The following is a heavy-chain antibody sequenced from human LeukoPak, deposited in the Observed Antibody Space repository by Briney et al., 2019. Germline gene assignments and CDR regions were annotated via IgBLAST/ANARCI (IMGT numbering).Heavy chain of an antibody. J-gene: IGHJ4*02. CDR2: INHSGST. CDR1: GGSFSGYY. V-gene: IGHV4-34*01. CDR3: ARRKKYYDFWSGYRKYYFDY. D-gene: IGHD3-3*01. Sequence: PSETLSLTCAVYGGSFSGYYWSWIRHPPGKGLEWIGEINHSGSTNYNPSLKSRVTISVDTSKNQFSLKLSSVTAADTAVYYCARRKKYYDFWSGYRKYYFDYWGQGTLVTVSS.